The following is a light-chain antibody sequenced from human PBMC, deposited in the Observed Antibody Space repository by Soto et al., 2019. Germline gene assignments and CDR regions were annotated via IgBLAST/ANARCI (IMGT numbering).Light chain of an antibody. Sequence: QSALTQPASVSGSPGQSITISCTGTSSDVGGYNYVSWYQQHPGKAPKLMIYEVSNRPSGVSNRFSASKSGNTASLTISGPQAEDEADYYCTSYTSSSSYVVFGGGTQLTVL. CDR2: EVS. J-gene: IGLJ2*01. CDR3: TSYTSSSSYVV. V-gene: IGLV2-14*01. CDR1: SSDVGGYNY.